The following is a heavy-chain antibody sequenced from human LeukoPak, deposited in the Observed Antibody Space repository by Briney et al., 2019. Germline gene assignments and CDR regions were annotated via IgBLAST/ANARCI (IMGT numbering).Heavy chain of an antibody. CDR3: ARGNWVYGSGSYLGY. V-gene: IGHV1-46*01. D-gene: IGHD3-10*01. J-gene: IGHJ4*02. CDR1: GYTFTSYY. CDR2: INPSGGST. Sequence: ASVKVSCKASGYTFTSYYMHWVRQAPGQGLEWMGIINPSGGSTSYAQKFQGRVTMTRDTSTSTVYMELSSLRSEDTAVYYCARGNWVYGSGSYLGYWGQGTLVTVSS.